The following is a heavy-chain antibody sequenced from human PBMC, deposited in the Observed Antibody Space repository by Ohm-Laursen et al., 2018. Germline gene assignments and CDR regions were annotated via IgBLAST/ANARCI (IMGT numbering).Heavy chain of an antibody. D-gene: IGHD2-15*01. CDR1: GFTFSIYG. J-gene: IGHJ6*01. V-gene: IGHV3-30*18. Sequence: SLRLSCTASGFTFSIYGMHWVRQAPGTGLEWVAVISYDGSNKYYADSVKGRFTISRDNSKNTLYLQMNSLRAEDTAVYYCAKDRGSGYYGMDGWGQGATVTGSS. CDR3: AKDRGSGYYGMDG. CDR2: ISYDGSNK.